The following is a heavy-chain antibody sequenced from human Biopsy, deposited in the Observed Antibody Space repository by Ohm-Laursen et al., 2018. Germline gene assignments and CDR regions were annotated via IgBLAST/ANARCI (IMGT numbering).Heavy chain of an antibody. V-gene: IGHV4-4*09. CDR3: ARMDCSGGSCHYYSYGMDV. CDR1: GVSITAYY. CDR2: IHHSGST. D-gene: IGHD2-15*01. Sequence: SETLSLTCTVSGVSITAYYWSWIRQPPGKGLECIGHIHHSGSTNYNPSLKSRLTISVDTSKNQFSLELSSVTAADTAVYYCARMDCSGGSCHYYSYGMDVWGQGTTVTVSS. J-gene: IGHJ6*02.